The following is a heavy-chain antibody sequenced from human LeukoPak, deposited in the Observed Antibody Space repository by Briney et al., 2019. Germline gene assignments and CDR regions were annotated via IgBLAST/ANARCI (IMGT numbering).Heavy chain of an antibody. Sequence: GGSLRLSCAASGFTFSSYGMHWVRQAPGKGLEWVAFIRYDGSNKYYADSVKGRFTISRDNSKNTLYLQMNSLRAEDTAVYYCAKKLFTGMGYYFDSWGQGTLVTVSS. CDR2: IRYDGSNK. J-gene: IGHJ4*02. V-gene: IGHV3-30*02. CDR1: GFTFSSYG. D-gene: IGHD3-10*01. CDR3: AKKLFTGMGYYFDS.